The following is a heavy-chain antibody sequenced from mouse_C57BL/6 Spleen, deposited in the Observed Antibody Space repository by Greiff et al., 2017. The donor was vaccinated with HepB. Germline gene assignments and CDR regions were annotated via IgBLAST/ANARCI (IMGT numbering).Heavy chain of an antibody. V-gene: IGHV1-39*01. CDR2: INPNYGTT. Sequence: EVQLQQSGPELVKPGASVKISCKASGYSFTDYNMNWVKQRNGKSLEWIGVINPNYGTTSYNQKFKGKATLTVDQSSSTAYMQLNSLTSEDSAVDYCARGLTTVAHYFDYWGQGTTLTVSS. J-gene: IGHJ2*01. D-gene: IGHD1-1*01. CDR3: ARGLTTVAHYFDY. CDR1: GYSFTDYN.